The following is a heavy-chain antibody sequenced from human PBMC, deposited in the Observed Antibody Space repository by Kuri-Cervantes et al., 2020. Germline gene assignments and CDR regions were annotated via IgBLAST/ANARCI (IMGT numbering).Heavy chain of an antibody. CDR3: AKDGRNYSPSYFDS. J-gene: IGHJ4*02. V-gene: IGHV3-48*01. D-gene: IGHD4-11*01. CDR2: ISSSSSTI. Sequence: GGSLRLSCAASGFTFSSYSMNWVRQAPGKGLEWVSYISSSSSTIYYADSVKGRFTISRDNAKNELHLQMNSLRAEDTAVYYCAKDGRNYSPSYFDSWGQGSLVTVSS. CDR1: GFTFSSYS.